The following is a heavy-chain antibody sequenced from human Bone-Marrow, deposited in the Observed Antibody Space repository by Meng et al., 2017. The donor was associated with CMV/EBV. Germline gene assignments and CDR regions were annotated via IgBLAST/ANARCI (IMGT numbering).Heavy chain of an antibody. Sequence: SETLSLTCTVSGGSIKSGDYFWSWIRQPPGKGLEWIGYIYYSGTTYYNPSLESRLSISVDTSKNQFFLRLTSVTAADTAVYYCARDIYYDILTGYSTRGGLDVWGHGPTVTGSS. V-gene: IGHV4-30-4*01. D-gene: IGHD3-9*01. CDR1: GGSIKSGDYF. J-gene: IGHJ6*02. CDR2: IYYSGTT. CDR3: ARDIYYDILTGYSTRGGLDV.